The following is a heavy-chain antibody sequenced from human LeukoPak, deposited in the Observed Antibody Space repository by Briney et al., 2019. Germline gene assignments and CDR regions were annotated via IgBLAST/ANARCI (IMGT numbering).Heavy chain of an antibody. D-gene: IGHD5-12*01. V-gene: IGHV3-23*01. J-gene: IGHJ4*02. CDR1: GFTFSNYA. CDR3: AKGGYDYVEVAYFDY. CDR2: IIGSSGST. Sequence: GGSLRLSCAASGFTFSNYAMNWVRQAPGKGLEWVSTIIGSSGSTFYADSVKGRFTISKDTSKNTLYLHMSSLRADDTAVYYCAKGGYDYVEVAYFDYRGQGTLVTVSS.